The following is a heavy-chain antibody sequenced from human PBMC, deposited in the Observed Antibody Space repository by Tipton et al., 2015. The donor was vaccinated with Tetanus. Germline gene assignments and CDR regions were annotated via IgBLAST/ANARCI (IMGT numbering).Heavy chain of an antibody. CDR2: VHYSGKT. CDR3: ARTSGFMYFKN. V-gene: IGHV4-59*01. J-gene: IGHJ1*01. CDR1: GGSINTYY. D-gene: IGHD3-3*01. Sequence: GLVKPSETLSLNCTVSGGSINTYYWSWIRQPPGRGLEWIGYVHYSGKTNYSPSLTSRVTLSVDTSRKQFSLKLRSVTAADTAVYYCARTSGFMYFKNWGQGILVTVSA.